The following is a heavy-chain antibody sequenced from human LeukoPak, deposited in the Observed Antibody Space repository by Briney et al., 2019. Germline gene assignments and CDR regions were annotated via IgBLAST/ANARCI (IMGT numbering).Heavy chain of an antibody. J-gene: IGHJ4*02. CDR2: IRGSGGST. V-gene: IGHV3-23*01. Sequence: GGSLRLSCAASGFTFSSYAMSWVRQAPGKGLEWVSAIRGSGGSTYYADSVKGRFTISRDNAKNSLYLQMNSLRAEDTAVYYCASLVPAADFDYWGQGTLVTVSS. CDR3: ASLVPAADFDY. D-gene: IGHD2-2*01. CDR1: GFTFSSYA.